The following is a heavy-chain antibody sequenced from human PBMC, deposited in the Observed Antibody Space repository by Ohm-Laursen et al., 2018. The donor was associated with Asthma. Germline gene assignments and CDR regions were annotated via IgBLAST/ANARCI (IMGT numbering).Heavy chain of an antibody. CDR2: IYSTGST. CDR1: GASFSTYY. D-gene: IGHD3-16*02. V-gene: IGHV4-59*07. Sequence: SDTLSLTCILSGASFSTYYWGWIRQPPGKGLEWIGYIYSTGSTNYNPSLESRVTISIDTSTNQFSLKLSSVTAADTAVYYCARARADYYDYVWGSYRYVFDYWGQGTLVTVSS. CDR3: ARARADYYDYVWGSYRYVFDY. J-gene: IGHJ4*02.